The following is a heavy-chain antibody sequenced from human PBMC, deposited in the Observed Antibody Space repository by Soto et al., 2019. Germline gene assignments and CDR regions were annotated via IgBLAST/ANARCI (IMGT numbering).Heavy chain of an antibody. Sequence: QVQLVQSGAEVKKPGASVKVSCKASGYTFTSYYMHWVRQAPGQGLEWMGIINPSGGSTSYAQKFQGRVTMTRDTSTSTVDMELSSLRSEDTAVYYCAREGRITMTIDYWGQGTLVTVSS. CDR1: GYTFTSYY. D-gene: IGHD3-22*01. J-gene: IGHJ4*02. CDR3: AREGRITMTIDY. CDR2: INPSGGST. V-gene: IGHV1-46*03.